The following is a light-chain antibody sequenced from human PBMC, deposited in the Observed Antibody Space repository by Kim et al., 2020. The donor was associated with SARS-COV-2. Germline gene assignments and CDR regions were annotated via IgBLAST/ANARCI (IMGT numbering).Light chain of an antibody. CDR3: QQYGSSPQNS. J-gene: IGKJ2*03. CDR1: QRVSSSY. V-gene: IGKV3-20*01. Sequence: EIVLTQSPGTLSLSPGESATLSCRASQRVSSSYLAWYQQKPGQAPRLLIYGASSRATGIPDRFSGSGSGTDFTLTISRLEPEDFAVYYCQQYGSSPQNSFGEGTKLEIK. CDR2: GAS.